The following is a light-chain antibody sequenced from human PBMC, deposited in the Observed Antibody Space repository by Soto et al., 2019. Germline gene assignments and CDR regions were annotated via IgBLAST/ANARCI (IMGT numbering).Light chain of an antibody. CDR2: DAS. V-gene: IGKV3-15*01. CDR1: QNIRSN. J-gene: IGKJ4*01. CDR3: HQYNTWPLT. Sequence: DIVLTHSPTTLSVSPGARATLSCRASQNIRSNLAWYQQKPGQPPTRLVSDASTRARSIPARFNGSGSGTEFTLAISSLQSEDFAVYYCHQYNTWPLTFGGGTKVDIK.